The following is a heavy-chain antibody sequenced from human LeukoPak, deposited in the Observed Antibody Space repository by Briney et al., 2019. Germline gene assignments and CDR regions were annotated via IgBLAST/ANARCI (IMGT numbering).Heavy chain of an antibody. CDR2: IYHDGST. J-gene: IGHJ4*02. D-gene: IGHD3-9*01. CDR3: ARVASDSLTGYYIVPHFDY. V-gene: IGHV4-30-2*01. Sequence: SETLSLTCVVSGGSISSGGYSWSWIRRPPGKGLEWTGYIYHDGSTYYNSSLKSRVSMSVDTSKNQFSLKLSSVTAADTAVYYCARVASDSLTGYYIVPHFDYWGQGTLVTVSS. CDR1: GGSISSGGYS.